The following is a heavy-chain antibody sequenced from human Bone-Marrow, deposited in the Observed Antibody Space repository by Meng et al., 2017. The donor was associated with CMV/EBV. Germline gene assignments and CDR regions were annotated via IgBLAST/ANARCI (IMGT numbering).Heavy chain of an antibody. D-gene: IGHD3-3*01. CDR1: GGSISSYY. CDR2: IYYSGST. Sequence: SETLSLTCTVAGGSISSYYWSWIRQHPGKGLEWIGYIYYSGSTNYNTSFKSRVTISVDTSKNQFSLKLSSVTAADTAVYYCARYYDFWSGYSYGMDVWGQGTTVTVPS. V-gene: IGHV4-59*01. J-gene: IGHJ6*02. CDR3: ARYYDFWSGYSYGMDV.